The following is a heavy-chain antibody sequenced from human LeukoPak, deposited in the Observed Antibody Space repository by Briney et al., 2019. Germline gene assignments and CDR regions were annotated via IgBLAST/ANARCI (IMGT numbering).Heavy chain of an antibody. CDR1: GFSLSNYE. D-gene: IGHD6-13*01. J-gene: IGHJ4*02. CDR3: AKGHSSSWSFFDY. CDR2: ISFNGHII. V-gene: IGHV3-48*03. Sequence: GGSLRLSCAASGFSLSNYEMNWVRQAPGKGLEWISYISFNGHIIHDADSVKGRFTISRDNSKNTLYLQMNSLRAEDTAVYYCAKGHSSSWSFFDYWGQGTLVTVSS.